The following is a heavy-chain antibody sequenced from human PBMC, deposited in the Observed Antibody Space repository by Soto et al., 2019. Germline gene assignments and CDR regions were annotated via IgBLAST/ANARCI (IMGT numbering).Heavy chain of an antibody. Sequence: GESLKISCNGSGYSFTIYCIGLVLQMPGKGLEWMGIIYPGDSDTRYSPSFQGQVTISADKSISTAYLQWSSLKASDTAMYYCARAIPHHWFDPWGQGTLVTVSS. CDR2: IYPGDSDT. D-gene: IGHD2-21*01. CDR1: GYSFTIYC. J-gene: IGHJ5*02. V-gene: IGHV5-51*01. CDR3: ARAIPHHWFDP.